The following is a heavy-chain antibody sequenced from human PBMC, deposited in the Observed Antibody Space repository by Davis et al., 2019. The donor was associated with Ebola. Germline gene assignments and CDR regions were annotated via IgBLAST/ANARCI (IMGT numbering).Heavy chain of an antibody. CDR1: GYSFTSYW. D-gene: IGHD3-16*02. CDR2: IYPGDSDT. CDR3: ARHGVYDYVWGSYRFLGVDY. Sequence: KVSCKGSGYSFTSYWIGWVRQMPGKGLEWMGIIYPGDSDTRYSPSFQGQVTISADKSISTAYLQWSSLKASDTAMYYCARHGVYDYVWGSYRFLGVDYWGQGTLVTVSS. V-gene: IGHV5-51*01. J-gene: IGHJ4*02.